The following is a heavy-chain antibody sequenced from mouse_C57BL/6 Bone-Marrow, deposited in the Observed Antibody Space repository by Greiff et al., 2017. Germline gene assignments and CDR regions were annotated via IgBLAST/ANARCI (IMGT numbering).Heavy chain of an antibody. Sequence: EVKLVESGGDLVKPGGSLKISCAASGFTFSSYGMSWVRQTPDKRLEWVATISSGGSYTYYPDSVKGRFTISGDNAKNTLYMRMSRLKSEVTAIFYGVPCCGRYFDGWGTGTTVTVAS. CDR3: VPCCGRYFDG. CDR2: ISSGGSYT. CDR1: GFTFSSYG. V-gene: IGHV5-6*01. J-gene: IGHJ1*03.